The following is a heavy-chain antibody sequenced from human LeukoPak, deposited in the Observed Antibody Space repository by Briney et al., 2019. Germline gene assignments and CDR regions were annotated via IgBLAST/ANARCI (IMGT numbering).Heavy chain of an antibody. D-gene: IGHD5-18*01. J-gene: IGHJ6*02. CDR1: GFTFSSYG. V-gene: IGHV3-NL1*01. Sequence: GGSLRLSCAASGFTFSSYGMHWVRQAPGKGLEWVSAISGSSRSTYHADSVKGRFTISRDNSKNTLYLQMNSLRAEDTAVYYCARVGGGYSYYYYGMDVWGQGTTVTVSS. CDR3: ARVGGGYSYYYYGMDV. CDR2: ISGSSRST.